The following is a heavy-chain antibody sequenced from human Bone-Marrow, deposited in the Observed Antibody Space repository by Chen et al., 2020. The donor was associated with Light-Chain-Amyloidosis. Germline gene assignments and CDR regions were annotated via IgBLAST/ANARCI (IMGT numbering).Heavy chain of an antibody. V-gene: IGHV3-9*01. CDR3: VKSLIPSRYLYHYYMDV. Sequence: EVQLVESGGGLVQPGRSLRLPCAASGFPFNDYAMYWVRQGPGKGLEWVSGISSNSGSIGYADSVKGRFSISRDNAKNYLHLQMNSLRPEDTALYYCVKSLIPSRYLYHYYMDVWGKGTTVIVSS. J-gene: IGHJ6*03. CDR1: GFPFNDYA. CDR2: ISSNSGSI. D-gene: IGHD1-1*01.